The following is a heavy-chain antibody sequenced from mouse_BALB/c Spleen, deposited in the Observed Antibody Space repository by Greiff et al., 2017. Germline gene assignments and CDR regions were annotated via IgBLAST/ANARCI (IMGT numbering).Heavy chain of an antibody. CDR2: ISYDGSN. Sequence: ESGPGLVKPSQSLSLTCSVTGYSITSGYYWNWIRQFPGNKLEWMGYISYDGSNNYNPSLKNRISITRDTSKNQFFLKLNSVTTEDTATYYCASGYYVGYWGQGTTLTVSS. J-gene: IGHJ2*01. CDR1: GYSITSGYY. D-gene: IGHD2-2*01. CDR3: ASGYYVGY. V-gene: IGHV3-6*02.